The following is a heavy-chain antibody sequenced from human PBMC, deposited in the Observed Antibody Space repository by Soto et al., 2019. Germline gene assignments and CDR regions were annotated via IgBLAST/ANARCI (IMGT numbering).Heavy chain of an antibody. Sequence: PGASLNISCQGSGYSFPNYWISWVRQMHAKGLEWMGRIDTSDFITTYSPSFQGHVTVSADKSISTAYLQWSSLKASDTAMYYCARHKGIRAHFDYWGQGTLVTVSS. CDR3: ARHKGIRAHFDY. D-gene: IGHD3-10*01. CDR1: GYSFPNYW. V-gene: IGHV5-10-1*01. J-gene: IGHJ4*02. CDR2: IDTSDFIT.